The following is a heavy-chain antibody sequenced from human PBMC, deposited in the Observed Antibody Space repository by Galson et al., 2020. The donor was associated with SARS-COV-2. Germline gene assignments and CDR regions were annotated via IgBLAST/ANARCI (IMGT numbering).Heavy chain of an antibody. D-gene: IGHD1-26*01. J-gene: IGHJ4*02. CDR1: GGSISSSSSFY. Sequence: SETLSLTCTVSGGSISSSSSFYWGWLRQPPGKGLEWIGTIYYSSTTDYTPSLKSRVTISVDRSKNQFSLKLASLTAADTAVYYCARATQMWELSPFYFDYWGQGTLVTVSS. CDR3: ARATQMWELSPFYFDY. V-gene: IGHV4-39*07. CDR2: IYYSSTT.